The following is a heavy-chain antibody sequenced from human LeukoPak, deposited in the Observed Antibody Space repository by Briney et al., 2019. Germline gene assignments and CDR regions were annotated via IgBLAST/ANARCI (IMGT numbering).Heavy chain of an antibody. D-gene: IGHD6-13*01. J-gene: IGHJ5*02. CDR2: ISSSGST. CDR1: GDSISSGDYY. CDR3: ARIGIAVAGMSWGWFDP. Sequence: PSETLSLTCTVSGDSISSGDYYWSWIRQPAGKGLEWIGRISSSGSTNYNPSLKSRVTISVDTSKNQFSLKLSSVTAADTAVYYCARIGIAVAGMSWGWFDPWGQGTLVTVSS. V-gene: IGHV4-61*02.